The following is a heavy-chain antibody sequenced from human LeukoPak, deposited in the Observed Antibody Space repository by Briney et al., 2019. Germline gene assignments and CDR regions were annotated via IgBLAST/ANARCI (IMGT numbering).Heavy chain of an antibody. Sequence: GGSLRLSCAASGFTFSDYYMSWIRQAPGKGLEWVSVIYSGGSAYYADSVRDRFTISRDSSKNTLYLQMNGLRAEDTAVYYCARDFRLGGRWGQGTLVTVSS. V-gene: IGHV3-66*01. CDR3: ARDFRLGGR. D-gene: IGHD4-23*01. CDR1: GFTFSDYY. CDR2: IYSGGSA. J-gene: IGHJ4*02.